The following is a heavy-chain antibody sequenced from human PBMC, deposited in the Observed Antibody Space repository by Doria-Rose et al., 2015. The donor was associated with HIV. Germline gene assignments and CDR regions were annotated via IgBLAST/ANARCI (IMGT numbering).Heavy chain of an antibody. CDR3: ARIKSSRWYHKYYFDF. V-gene: IGHV2-26*01. D-gene: IGHD6-13*01. J-gene: IGHJ4*02. CDR1: GVSLSSPGMG. CDR2: IFSDDER. Sequence: ESGPVLVKPTETLTLTCTVSGVSLSSPGMGVSWIRQPPGKALEWPANIFSDDERSYKTSLKSRLTISRGNSKSQVVLTMTDMDPVDTATYYCARIKSSRWYHKYYFDFWGQGTLVIVSA.